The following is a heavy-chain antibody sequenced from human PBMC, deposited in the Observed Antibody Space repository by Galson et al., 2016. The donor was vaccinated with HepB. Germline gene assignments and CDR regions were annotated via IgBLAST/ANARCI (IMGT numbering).Heavy chain of an antibody. CDR2: INPDSGST. V-gene: IGHV1-2*06. D-gene: IGHD2-2*01. CDR1: GDTFIGYY. Sequence: SVKVTCKASGDTFIGYYMHWVRQAPGQGLEWMGRINPDSGSTDYAQRFRGRVTMTRDTSINTAYMELSSLTSDDTAIYYCARDSHPGYGGSKTCPKQNWFDPWGQGTLVTVSS. J-gene: IGHJ5*02. CDR3: ARDSHPGYGGSKTCPKQNWFDP.